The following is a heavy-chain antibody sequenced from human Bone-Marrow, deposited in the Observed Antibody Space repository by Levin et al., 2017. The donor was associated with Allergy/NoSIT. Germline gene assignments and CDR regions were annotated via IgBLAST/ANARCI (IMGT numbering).Heavy chain of an antibody. D-gene: IGHD1-1*01. CDR2: MSNNGRI. Sequence: SETLSLTCTVSGGSISSSFWSWIRQPPGKGLEWIAFMSNNGRINDNPSLKSRVTISLDTSKNQFSLKLKSVTAADTAVYYCARQLSWDDPIFDSWGQGTLVTVAS. V-gene: IGHV4-59*08. CDR1: GGSISSSF. CDR3: ARQLSWDDPIFDS. J-gene: IGHJ4*02.